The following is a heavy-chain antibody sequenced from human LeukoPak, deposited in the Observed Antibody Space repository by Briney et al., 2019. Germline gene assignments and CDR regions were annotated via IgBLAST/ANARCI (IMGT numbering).Heavy chain of an antibody. CDR3: ARAGSMVRGVITTYFDY. V-gene: IGHV4-34*01. D-gene: IGHD3-10*01. CDR1: GGSFSGYY. CDR2: INHSGST. Sequence: PSETLSLTCVVYGGSFSGYYWNWIRQPPGKGLEWIGEINHSGSTNYNSSLKSRVTISVDTSKNQFSLKLSSVTAADTAVYYCARAGSMVRGVITTYFDYWGQGTLVTVSS. J-gene: IGHJ4*02.